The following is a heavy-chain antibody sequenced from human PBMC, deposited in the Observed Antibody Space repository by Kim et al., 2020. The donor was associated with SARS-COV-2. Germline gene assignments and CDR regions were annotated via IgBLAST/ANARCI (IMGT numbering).Heavy chain of an antibody. CDR2: IKEDGSVK. J-gene: IGHJ4*02. Sequence: GGSLRLSCGVYGFTFRSYWMSWVRQAPGKGLEWVANIKEDGSVKQYVDSVKGRFTISRDNARNSLYLQMNSLRADDTAVYYCARDGILSYTSSWDSWGPGSLVTVSS. D-gene: IGHD6-13*01. CDR3: ARDGILSYTSSWDS. V-gene: IGHV3-7*03. CDR1: GFTFRSYW.